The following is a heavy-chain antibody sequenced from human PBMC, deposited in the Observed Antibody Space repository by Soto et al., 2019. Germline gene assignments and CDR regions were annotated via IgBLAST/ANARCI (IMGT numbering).Heavy chain of an antibody. CDR1: GYSFTSYW. Sequence: GESLKISCKGSGYSFTSYWIGWVRQMPGKGLEWMGIIYPGDSDTRYSPSFQGQVTISADKSISTAYLQWSSLKASDTAMYYCARRILAGLGIACAFDIWGQGTMVTVSS. V-gene: IGHV5-51*01. CDR2: IYPGDSDT. CDR3: ARRILAGLGIACAFDI. J-gene: IGHJ3*02. D-gene: IGHD2-15*01.